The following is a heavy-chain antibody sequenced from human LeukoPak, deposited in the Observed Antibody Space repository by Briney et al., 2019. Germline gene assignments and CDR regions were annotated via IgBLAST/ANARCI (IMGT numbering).Heavy chain of an antibody. V-gene: IGHV3-23*01. Sequence: GGSLRLSCTASGFTFSSYSMTWVRQAPGKGLEWVSGISGSSGNIYYAGSVKGRFTISRDDSKNTLYLQMDSLRAEDTALYYCAKVGDSLTTMDYWGQGTLVTVSS. CDR1: GFTFSSYS. CDR2: ISGSSGNI. CDR3: AKVGDSLTTMDY. D-gene: IGHD4-11*01. J-gene: IGHJ4*02.